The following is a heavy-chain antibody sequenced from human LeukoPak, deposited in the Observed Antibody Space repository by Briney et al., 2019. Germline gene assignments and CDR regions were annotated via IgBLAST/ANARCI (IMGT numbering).Heavy chain of an antibody. D-gene: IGHD3-3*01. V-gene: IGHV4-34*01. Sequence: PSETLSLTCAVYGGSFSGYYWSWIRQPPGKGLEWIGEINHSGSTNYNPSLKSRVTISVDTSKNQFSLKLSSVTAADTAVYYCARAPYDFWSGYLDYWGQGTLVTVSS. J-gene: IGHJ4*02. CDR1: GGSFSGYY. CDR3: ARAPYDFWSGYLDY. CDR2: INHSGST.